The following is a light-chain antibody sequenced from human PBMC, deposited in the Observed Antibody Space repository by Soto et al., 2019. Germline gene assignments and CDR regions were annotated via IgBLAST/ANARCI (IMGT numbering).Light chain of an antibody. CDR1: HDIKNY. J-gene: IGKJ2*02. CDR3: QQFYSVPCT. V-gene: IGKV1-33*01. Sequence: IQMTQSPSSLSASVGDRVTITCQASHDIKNYLIWYQQKAGRAPKLLIYDASSLGAGVSSRFSGSGSGTHFTLTITSLQPEDIATYYCQQFYSVPCTFGQGTKLEIK. CDR2: DAS.